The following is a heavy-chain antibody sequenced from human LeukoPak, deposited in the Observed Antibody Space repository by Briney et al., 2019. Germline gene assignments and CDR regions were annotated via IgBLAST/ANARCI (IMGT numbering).Heavy chain of an antibody. CDR3: ASLRYFDWSAFDY. D-gene: IGHD3-9*01. CDR2: IYSGGST. V-gene: IGHV3-66*01. CDR1: GFTVSSNY. J-gene: IGHJ4*02. Sequence: GGSLRLSCAASGFTVSSNYMSWVRQAPGKGLEWVSVIYSGGSTYYADSVKGRFTISRDSSKNTLYLQMNSLRAEDTAVYYCASLRYFDWSAFDYWGQGTLVTVSS.